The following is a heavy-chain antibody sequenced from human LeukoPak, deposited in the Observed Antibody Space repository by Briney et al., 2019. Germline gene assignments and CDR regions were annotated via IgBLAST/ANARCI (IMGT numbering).Heavy chain of an antibody. J-gene: IGHJ4*02. Sequence: PSETLFLTCTVSGDSIIVYYWSWIRQPPGKRLEWIGYIYNTVDTNYNPSLKSRVTVSIDMSKKQFSLRLTSVTAADTAVYYCARRRYYDSSGYNPTYYFDYWGQGILVTVSS. D-gene: IGHD3-22*01. CDR1: GDSIIVYY. V-gene: IGHV4-59*01. CDR2: IYNTVDT. CDR3: ARRRYYDSSGYNPTYYFDY.